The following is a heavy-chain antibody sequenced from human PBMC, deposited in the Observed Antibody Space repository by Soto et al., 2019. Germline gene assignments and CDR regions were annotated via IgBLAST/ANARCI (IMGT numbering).Heavy chain of an antibody. Sequence: RLSCAASGFTFSNYAMSWVRQAPGKGLEWVSGLSDGGGSTFYADSVKGRFTISRDNAKNTLYLQMSNLRAEDTAVYYCAKEGTTSPYNCFDPCGRGTLVTVS. CDR2: LSDGGGST. V-gene: IGHV3-23*01. CDR3: AKEGTTSPYNCFDP. D-gene: IGHD2-2*01. CDR1: GFTFSNYA. J-gene: IGHJ5*02.